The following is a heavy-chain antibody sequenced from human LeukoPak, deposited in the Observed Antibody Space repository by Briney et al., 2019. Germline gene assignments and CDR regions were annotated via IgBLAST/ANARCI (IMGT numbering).Heavy chain of an antibody. Sequence: ASVKVSCKASGYTFTGYYMHWVRQAPGQGLEWMGWINPNSGGTNYAQKFQGRVTMTRDTSISTAYMELWSLRSYDTAVYYCARDVLRYFDWLLPYFDYWGQGTLVTVSS. CDR1: GYTFTGYY. V-gene: IGHV1-2*02. D-gene: IGHD3-9*01. CDR3: ARDVLRYFDWLLPYFDY. CDR2: INPNSGGT. J-gene: IGHJ4*02.